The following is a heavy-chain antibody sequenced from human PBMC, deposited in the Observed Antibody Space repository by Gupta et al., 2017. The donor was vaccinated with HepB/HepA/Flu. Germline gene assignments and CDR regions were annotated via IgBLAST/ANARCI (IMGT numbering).Heavy chain of an antibody. CDR1: GGSFSGYY. J-gene: IGHJ4*02. V-gene: IGHV4-34*01. Sequence: QVQLQQWGAGLLKPSETLSLTCAVYGGSFSGYYWSWIRQPPGKGLEWIGEINHSGSTNYNPSLKSRVTISVDTSKNQFSLKLSSVTAADTAVYYCARKAYDSSGSRLGGSFDYWGQGTLVTVSS. D-gene: IGHD3-22*01. CDR2: INHSGST. CDR3: ARKAYDSSGSRLGGSFDY.